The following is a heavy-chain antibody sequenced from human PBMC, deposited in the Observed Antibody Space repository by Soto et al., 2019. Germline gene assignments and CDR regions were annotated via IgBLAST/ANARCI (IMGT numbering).Heavy chain of an antibody. CDR3: ARAPYGGHVGRFDS. Sequence: SLRLSCSTSGFSFITYTMHWVRQAPGKGLEWVAIISSDGSHQYYADSVKGRFTISRDNSRNTLYLQMNSLKAEDTAVYYCARAPYGGHVGRFDSWGQGALVTVSS. V-gene: IGHV3-30*04. D-gene: IGHD5-12*01. J-gene: IGHJ4*02. CDR2: ISSDGSHQ. CDR1: GFSFITYT.